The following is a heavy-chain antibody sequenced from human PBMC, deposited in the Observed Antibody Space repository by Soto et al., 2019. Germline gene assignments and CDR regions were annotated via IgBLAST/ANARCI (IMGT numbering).Heavy chain of an antibody. J-gene: IGHJ4*02. CDR1: GYPFTRYG. V-gene: IGHV1-18*01. CDR3: ARFSGSYHGGY. CDR2: ISACNGNT. Sequence: QVQLVQSGAEVKKPGASVKVSCKDSGYPFTRYGLSWVRQAPGQGLEWMGWISACNGNTKCAQKLQRRVSMTTDTATSTAYMELRSLRSDDTAVYYCARFSGSYHGGYWGQGTLVTVSS. D-gene: IGHD1-26*01.